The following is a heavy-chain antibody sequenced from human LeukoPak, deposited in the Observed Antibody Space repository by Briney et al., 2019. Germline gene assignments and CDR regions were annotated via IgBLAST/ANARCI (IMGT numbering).Heavy chain of an antibody. J-gene: IGHJ5*02. Sequence: PGGSLRLSCAASGFTFSRYDMHWVRQVTGKGLEWVSTIGTAGDTYYPGSVKGRFTISRENAENSLYLQMNSLRAGDTAVYYCARAVAGTSWFDPWGQGTLVTASS. D-gene: IGHD6-19*01. CDR1: GFTFSRYD. CDR3: ARAVAGTSWFDP. V-gene: IGHV3-13*01. CDR2: IGTAGDT.